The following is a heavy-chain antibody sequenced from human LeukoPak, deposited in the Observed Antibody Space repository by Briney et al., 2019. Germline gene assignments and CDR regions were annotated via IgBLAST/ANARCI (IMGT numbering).Heavy chain of an antibody. CDR3: AKGGPGAMVRGKNLKGMDV. D-gene: IGHD3-10*01. CDR2: IIGRGGST. CDR1: GLSVSSYA. Sequence: PGGSLRLSCSTSGLSVSSYAVRCVRPPPGKWLEWGSSIIGRGGSTCYEDLVNGRFTISKDNSKNTQYLQMNSAGAEDTAVYYCAKGGPGAMVRGKNLKGMDVWGQGTTVTVSS. J-gene: IGHJ6*02. V-gene: IGHV3-23*01.